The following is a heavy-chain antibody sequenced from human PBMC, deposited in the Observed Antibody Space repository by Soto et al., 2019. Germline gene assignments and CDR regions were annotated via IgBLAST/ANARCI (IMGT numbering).Heavy chain of an antibody. CDR1: GGTFISYA. J-gene: IGHJ6*02. D-gene: IGHD3-3*01. CDR3: AGDPPGAFYDFWSRYLATPSSYGMDA. CDR2: IIPIFGTA. Sequence: SVKVSCKASGGTFISYAISWVRQAPGQGLEWMGGIIPIFGTANYAQKFQGRVTITADESTSTAYMELSSLRSEDTAVYYCAGDPPGAFYDFWSRYLATPSSYGMDACGQGTTVTVSS. V-gene: IGHV1-69*13.